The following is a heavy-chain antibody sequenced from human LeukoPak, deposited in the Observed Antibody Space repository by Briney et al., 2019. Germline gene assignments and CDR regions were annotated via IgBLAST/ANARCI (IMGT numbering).Heavy chain of an antibody. V-gene: IGHV1-2*02. CDR1: GYTFTGYY. CDR3: AREAGATDYYYYGMDV. Sequence: GASVKVSCKASGYTFTGYYIHWVRQAPGQGLEWMGWINPNSGGTNYAQKFQGRVTMTRDTSISTAYMELSRLRSDDTAVYYCAREAGATDYYYYGMDVWGQGTTVIVSS. J-gene: IGHJ6*02. CDR2: INPNSGGT. D-gene: IGHD1-26*01.